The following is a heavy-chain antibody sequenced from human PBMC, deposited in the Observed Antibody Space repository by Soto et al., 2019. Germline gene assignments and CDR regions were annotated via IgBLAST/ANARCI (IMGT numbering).Heavy chain of an antibody. CDR3: AKDQYSSPLNFDY. CDR2: ISYDGSNK. D-gene: IGHD6-6*01. V-gene: IGHV3-30*18. J-gene: IGHJ4*02. Sequence: GGSLRLSCAASGFTFSSYGMHWVRQAPGKGLEWVAVISYDGSNKYYADSVKGRFTISRDNSKNTLYLQMNSLGAEDTAVYYCAKDQYSSPLNFDYWGQGTLVTVSS. CDR1: GFTFSSYG.